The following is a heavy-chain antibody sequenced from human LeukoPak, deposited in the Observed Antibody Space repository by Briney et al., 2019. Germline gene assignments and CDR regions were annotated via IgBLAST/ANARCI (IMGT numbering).Heavy chain of an antibody. Sequence: QSGGSLRLSCAASGFTVSSKYMSWVRQAPGKELEWVSVIYTDGSTYYADSVKGRFTPSRDFSQNTLYLEMNNLRAEDTAVYYCATVFWHVNAEYFQDWGQGTLVTVSS. CDR1: GFTVSSKY. CDR2: IYTDGST. CDR3: ATVFWHVNAEYFQD. V-gene: IGHV3-66*01. D-gene: IGHD3-3*01. J-gene: IGHJ1*01.